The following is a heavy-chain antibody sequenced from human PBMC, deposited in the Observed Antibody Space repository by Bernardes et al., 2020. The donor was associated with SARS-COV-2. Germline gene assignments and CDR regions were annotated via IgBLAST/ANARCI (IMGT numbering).Heavy chain of an antibody. CDR3: ARRLAGATKPGSYYYGMDV. J-gene: IGHJ6*02. CDR2: ITSSSGTT. CDR1: GFAFSIYA. Sequence: GSLRLSCAASGFAFSIYAMTWVRQAPGKGLAWLSYITSSSGTTYYADSVKGRFTISRDNAKNSLYLQMNSLRAEDAAVYYCARRLAGATKPGSYYYGMDVWGQGTTVTVSS. V-gene: IGHV3-48*01. D-gene: IGHD1-26*01.